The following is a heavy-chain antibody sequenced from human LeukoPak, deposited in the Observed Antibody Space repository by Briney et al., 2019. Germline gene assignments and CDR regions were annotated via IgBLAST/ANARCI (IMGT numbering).Heavy chain of an antibody. CDR3: ARGGNYYDLLFDS. Sequence: PSETLSLTCTVSGGSITSSSYYWGWIRQPPGKGLQWIGSFYYSGSTYYNPSLKSRVTIYVDTSKNQFSLKLSSVTAADTAVYYCARGGNYYDLLFDSWGQGTLVTVSS. J-gene: IGHJ5*01. CDR2: FYYSGST. D-gene: IGHD3-22*01. CDR1: GGSITSSSYY. V-gene: IGHV4-39*07.